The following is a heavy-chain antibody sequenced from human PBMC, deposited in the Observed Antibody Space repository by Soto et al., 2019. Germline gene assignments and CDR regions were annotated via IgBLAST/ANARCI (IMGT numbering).Heavy chain of an antibody. Sequence: ASVKVSCKVSGYTLTELSMHWVRQAPGKGLEWMGGFDPEDGETIYAQKFQGRVTMTEDTSTATAYMELSSLRSEDTAVYYCATDSLGAMATRDAFDIWGQGTMVPVS. V-gene: IGHV1-24*01. J-gene: IGHJ3*02. CDR2: FDPEDGET. CDR3: ATDSLGAMATRDAFDI. CDR1: GYTLTELS. D-gene: IGHD5-12*01.